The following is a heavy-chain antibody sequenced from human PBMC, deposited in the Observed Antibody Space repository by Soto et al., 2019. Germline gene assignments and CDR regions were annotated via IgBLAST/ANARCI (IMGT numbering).Heavy chain of an antibody. Sequence: GSLRLSCAASGFTFSSYSMNWVRQAPGKGLEWVSSISSSSYIYYADSVKGRFTISRDNAKNSLYLQMNSLRAEDTAVYYCARDSSGSPDYWGQGTMVTVYS. D-gene: IGHD1-26*01. CDR1: GFTFSSYS. J-gene: IGHJ4*02. CDR2: ISSSSYI. V-gene: IGHV3-21*01. CDR3: ARDSSGSPDY.